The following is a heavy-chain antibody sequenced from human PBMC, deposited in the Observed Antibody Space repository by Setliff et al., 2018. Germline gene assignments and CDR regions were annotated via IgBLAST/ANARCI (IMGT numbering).Heavy chain of an antibody. J-gene: IGHJ4*02. CDR3: ARYDSSGYSENYYFDY. CDR2: VYYSGNT. D-gene: IGHD3-22*01. Sequence: PSETLSLTCTVSGGSISTTDYYWGWIRQPPGKGLEWIGCVYYSGNTYYSPSLKSRVTMFVDTSKNQFSLMLYSATAADTAIYYCARYDSSGYSENYYFDYWGQGTLVTVSS. V-gene: IGHV4-39*07. CDR1: GGSISTTDYY.